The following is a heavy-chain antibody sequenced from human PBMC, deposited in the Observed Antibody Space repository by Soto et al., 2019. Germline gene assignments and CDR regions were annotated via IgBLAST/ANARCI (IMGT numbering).Heavy chain of an antibody. CDR3: ARDSPKSSYLLDY. D-gene: IGHD1-26*01. J-gene: IGHJ4*02. CDR2: ISYDGSNK. CDR1: GFTFSSYA. V-gene: IGHV3-30-3*01. Sequence: GSLRLSCAASGFTFSSYAMHWVRQAPGKGLEWVAVISYDGSNKYYADSVKGRFTISRDNSKNTLYLQMNSLRAEDTAVYYCARDSPKSSYLLDYWGQGTLVTVSS.